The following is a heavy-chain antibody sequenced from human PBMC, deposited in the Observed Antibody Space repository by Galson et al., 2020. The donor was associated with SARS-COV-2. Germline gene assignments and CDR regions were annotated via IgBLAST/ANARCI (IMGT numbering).Heavy chain of an antibody. D-gene: IGHD6-13*01. J-gene: IGHJ4*02. CDR3: ARSPSSSWHTFDY. Sequence: GGSMRLTCTASGSTFSTYAMQWVRPAPGKGLEWVELISYDGSNKYHADSGKDRFTISRDNTKNTVYRQMNRLRAEDTAVYYCARSPSSSWHTFDYWGQGTLVTVSA. CDR1: GSTFSTYA. V-gene: IGHV3-30-3*01. CDR2: ISYDGSNK.